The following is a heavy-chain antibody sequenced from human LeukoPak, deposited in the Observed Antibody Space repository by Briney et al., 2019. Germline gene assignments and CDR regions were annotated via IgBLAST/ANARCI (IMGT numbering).Heavy chain of an antibody. CDR3: ARSECSSTSCPSLFDY. CDR1: GYIFSNHW. J-gene: IGHJ4*02. Sequence: GESLKISCKASGYIFSNHWIGWVRQTPGKGLEWMGIIYPGDSDTRYSPSFQGQVTISADKSISTAYLQWSSLKASDTAMYYCARSECSSTSCPSLFDYWGQGTLVTVSS. D-gene: IGHD2-2*01. V-gene: IGHV5-51*01. CDR2: IYPGDSDT.